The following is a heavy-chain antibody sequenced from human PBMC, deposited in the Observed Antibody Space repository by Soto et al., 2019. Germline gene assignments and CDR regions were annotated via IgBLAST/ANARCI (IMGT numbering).Heavy chain of an antibody. J-gene: IGHJ3*02. CDR3: TTDKGPEYSYAPDAFDI. V-gene: IGHV3-15*07. D-gene: IGHD5-18*01. Sequence: GGSLRLSCAASGFTFSNAWMNWVRQAPGKGLEWVGRIKSKTDGGTTDYAAPVKGRFTISRDDSKNTLYLQMNSLKTEDTAVYYCTTDKGPEYSYAPDAFDIWGQGTMVTVSS. CDR2: IKSKTDGGTT. CDR1: GFTFSNAW.